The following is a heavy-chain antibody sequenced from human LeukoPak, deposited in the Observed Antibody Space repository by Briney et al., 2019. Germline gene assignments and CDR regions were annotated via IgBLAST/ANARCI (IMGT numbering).Heavy chain of an antibody. V-gene: IGHV3-30*18. J-gene: IGHJ3*02. Sequence: GGSLRLSCAASGFTFSSYGMHWVRQAPGKGLEWVAVISYDGSNKYYADSVKGRFTISRDNSKNTLYLQMNSLRAEDTAVYYCAKSITMIVVAPNDAFDIWGQGTMVTVSS. CDR3: AKSITMIVVAPNDAFDI. CDR2: ISYDGSNK. CDR1: GFTFSSYG. D-gene: IGHD3-22*01.